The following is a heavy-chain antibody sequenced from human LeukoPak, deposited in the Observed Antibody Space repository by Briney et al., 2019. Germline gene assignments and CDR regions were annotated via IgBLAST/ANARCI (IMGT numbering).Heavy chain of an antibody. J-gene: IGHJ6*03. CDR1: GFTFSDYY. D-gene: IGHD3-3*01. Sequence: GGSLRLSCAASGFTFSDYYMSWIRQAPGKGLEWVSYISSSGSTIYYADSVKGRFTISRDNAKNSLYLQMNSLRAEDTAVYYCAKETRLLRFLEWSSPMDVWGKGTTVTVSS. CDR2: ISSSGSTI. CDR3: AKETRLLRFLEWSSPMDV. V-gene: IGHV3-11*01.